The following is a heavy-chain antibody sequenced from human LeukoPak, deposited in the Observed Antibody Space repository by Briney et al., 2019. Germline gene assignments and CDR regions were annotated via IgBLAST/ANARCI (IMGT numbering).Heavy chain of an antibody. J-gene: IGHJ6*03. CDR3: ARSVVVTAIYYYYMDV. D-gene: IGHD2-21*02. CDR2: IIPIFGTA. V-gene: IGHV1-69*13. CDR1: GYTFTGYY. Sequence: GASVKVSCKASGYTFTGYYMHWVRQAPGQGLEWMGGIIPIFGTANYAQKFQGRVTITADESTSTAYMELSSLRSEDTAVYYCARSVVVTAIYYYYMDVWGKGTTVTISS.